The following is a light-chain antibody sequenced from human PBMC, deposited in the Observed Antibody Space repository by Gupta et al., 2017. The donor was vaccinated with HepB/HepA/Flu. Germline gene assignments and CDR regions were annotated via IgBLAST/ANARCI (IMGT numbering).Light chain of an antibody. V-gene: IGLV1-40*01. CDR2: DNK. J-gene: IGLJ3*02. Sequence: QSVLTQPPSVSGAPGQRVTIPCTGSSSNIGAGYPVHWYQQLPGTAPKLLIYDNKNRPSGVPDRFSGSKSGTSASLAITGLQAEEEADYYCQSHDSSLSGWVFGGGTKLTVL. CDR1: SSNIGAGYP. CDR3: QSHDSSLSGWV.